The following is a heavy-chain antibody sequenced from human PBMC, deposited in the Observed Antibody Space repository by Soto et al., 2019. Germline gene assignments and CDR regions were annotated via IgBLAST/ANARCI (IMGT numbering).Heavy chain of an antibody. CDR2: INHSGST. V-gene: IGHV4-34*01. Sequence: SETLSLTCAVYGGSFSGYYWSWIRQPPGKWLEWIGEINHSGSTNYNPSLKSRVTISVDTSKNQFSLKLSSVTAADTAVYYCARGFRWFGELLSDYMDVWGKGTTVTVSS. CDR1: GGSFSGYY. J-gene: IGHJ6*03. D-gene: IGHD3-10*01. CDR3: ARGFRWFGELLSDYMDV.